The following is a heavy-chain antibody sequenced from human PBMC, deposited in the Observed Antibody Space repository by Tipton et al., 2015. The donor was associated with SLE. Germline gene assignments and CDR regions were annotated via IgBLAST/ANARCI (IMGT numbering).Heavy chain of an antibody. Sequence: TLSLTCTVSGGSIGIYHWSWIRQPPGKGLEWIGYIYYSGSTNYNSSLKSRLTISVDTSKNQFSLKLSSVTAADTAVYYCARDVGGYNTGWFPYYFDYWGQGTLVTVSS. D-gene: IGHD2-8*02. CDR3: ARDVGGYNTGWFPYYFDY. V-gene: IGHV4-59*12. CDR1: GGSIGIYH. J-gene: IGHJ4*02. CDR2: IYYSGST.